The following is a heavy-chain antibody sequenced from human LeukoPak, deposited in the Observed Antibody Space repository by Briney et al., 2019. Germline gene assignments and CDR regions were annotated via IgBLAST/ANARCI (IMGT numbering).Heavy chain of an antibody. V-gene: IGHV3-23*01. CDR3: AKDAHSSSSTG. CDR2: ISTSGYNT. Sequence: GGSLRLSCAASGFTFRSHAMSWVRQAPGKGLEWVSSISTSGYNTYYADSVKGRFTISRDKSKNTLYLQMNGLRAEDTAVYYCAKDAHSSSSTGWGQGTLVTVSS. J-gene: IGHJ4*02. CDR1: GFTFRSHA. D-gene: IGHD6-13*01.